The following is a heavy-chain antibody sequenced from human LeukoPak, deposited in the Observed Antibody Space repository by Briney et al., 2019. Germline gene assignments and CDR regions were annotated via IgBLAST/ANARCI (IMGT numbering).Heavy chain of an antibody. J-gene: IGHJ4*02. CDR2: INAGNGNT. CDR1: GYTFTSFG. V-gene: IGHV1-3*01. D-gene: IGHD6-13*01. Sequence: ASVKVSCKPSGYTFTSFGISWVRQAPGQRLEWMGWINAGNGNTKYSQKFQGRVTITRDTSASTAYMELSSLRSEDTAVYYCARESSSSRLGSDWGQGTLVTVSS. CDR3: ARESSSSRLGSD.